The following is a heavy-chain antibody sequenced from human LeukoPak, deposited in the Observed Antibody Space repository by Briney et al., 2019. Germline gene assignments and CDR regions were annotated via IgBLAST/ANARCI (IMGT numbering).Heavy chain of an antibody. CDR3: ARDVPFYCSGGSCYGNYFDY. CDR1: GGSVSSGSYY. Sequence: SETLSLTCTVSGGSVSSGSYYWSWIRQPPGKGLEWIGYIYYSGSTNYNPSLKSRVTISVGTSKNQFSLKLSSVTAADTAVYYCARDVPFYCSGGSCYGNYFDYWGQGTLVTVSS. V-gene: IGHV4-61*01. J-gene: IGHJ4*02. CDR2: IYYSGST. D-gene: IGHD2-15*01.